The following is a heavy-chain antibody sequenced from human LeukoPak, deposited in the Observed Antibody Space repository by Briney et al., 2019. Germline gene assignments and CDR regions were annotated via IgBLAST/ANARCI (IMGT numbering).Heavy chain of an antibody. D-gene: IGHD3-22*01. V-gene: IGHV5-51*01. CDR3: ATTSDSSGVAFDY. Sequence: GESLKISCKGSGYSFTSYWIGWVRQMPGKGLEWMGIIYPGDSDTRYSPSFQGQVTISADKSISTTYLQWSSLKASDTAMYYCATTSDSSGVAFDYWGQGTLVTISS. CDR1: GYSFTSYW. J-gene: IGHJ4*02. CDR2: IYPGDSDT.